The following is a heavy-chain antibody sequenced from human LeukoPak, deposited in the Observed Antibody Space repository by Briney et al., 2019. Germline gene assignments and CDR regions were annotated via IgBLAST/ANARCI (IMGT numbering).Heavy chain of an antibody. CDR3: AIHPSDSSGYFSY. CDR2: IDTKTGNP. J-gene: IGHJ4*02. Sequence: GASVKVSCKASVYTFTSYDINWVRQATGQGLEYMGWIDTKTGNPTYAQGFTGRFVFSLDTSVSTAYLQISSLKAEDTAVYYCAIHPSDSSGYFSYWGQGALVTVSS. CDR1: VYTFTSYD. V-gene: IGHV7-4-1*02. D-gene: IGHD3-22*01.